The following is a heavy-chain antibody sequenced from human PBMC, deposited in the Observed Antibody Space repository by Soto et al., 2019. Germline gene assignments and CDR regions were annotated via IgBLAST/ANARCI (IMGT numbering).Heavy chain of an antibody. V-gene: IGHV4-59*12. Sequence: SETLSLTCTVSGGSISSYYWSWIRQPPGKGLEWIGYIYYTGSTYYNPSLKSRVTISVDTPKNQFSLKLSSVTAADTAVYYCARVWGVGQLGYYYYGMDVWGQGTTVTVSS. CDR2: IYYTGST. D-gene: IGHD3-16*01. J-gene: IGHJ6*02. CDR1: GGSISSYY. CDR3: ARVWGVGQLGYYYYGMDV.